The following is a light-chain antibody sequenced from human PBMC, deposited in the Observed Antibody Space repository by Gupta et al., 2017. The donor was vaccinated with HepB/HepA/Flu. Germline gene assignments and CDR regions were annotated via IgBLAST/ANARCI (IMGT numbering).Light chain of an antibody. Sequence: DIQMTQSPSSLSASIGDRVTITCRASQDINKYLAWYQVKPGKVPKLLMFGTSAVQSGVPSRFSGSGSGTEFTLTISSLQPEDVAIYYCQKEDTAPSTFGQGTLLDIK. CDR1: QDINKY. J-gene: IGKJ5*01. CDR2: GTS. V-gene: IGKV1-27*01. CDR3: QKEDTAPST.